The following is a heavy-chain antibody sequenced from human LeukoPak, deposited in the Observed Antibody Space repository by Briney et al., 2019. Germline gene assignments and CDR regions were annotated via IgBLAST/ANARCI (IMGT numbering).Heavy chain of an antibody. CDR2: INHSGST. D-gene: IGHD2-21*01. V-gene: IGHV4-34*01. CDR3: ASRTSLNCGRDCRFDY. CDR1: GGSFSGYY. J-gene: IGHJ4*02. Sequence: SETLSLTCAVYGGSFSGYYWSWVRQPPGKGLEWIGEINHSGSTKYNPSLKSRVTISVDTSKNQFSLKLSSVTAADTAVYYCASRTSLNCGRDCRFDYWGQGTLVTVSS.